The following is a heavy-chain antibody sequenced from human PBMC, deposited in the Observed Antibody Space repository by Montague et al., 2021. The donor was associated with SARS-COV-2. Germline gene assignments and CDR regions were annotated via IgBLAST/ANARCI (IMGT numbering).Heavy chain of an antibody. CDR3: SRDSVVGPTAEWFDP. J-gene: IGHJ5*02. Sequence: SLRLSCPASEFTFSRYWMTWVRQAPGKGLEWVASINQDGSDKRYVGSVKGRFTISRDNAMNSLFLQMNSLRVEDTAVYYCSRDSVVGPTAEWFDPWGQGTLVTVSS. CDR2: INQDGSDK. D-gene: IGHD1-26*01. CDR1: EFTFSRYW. V-gene: IGHV3-7*01.